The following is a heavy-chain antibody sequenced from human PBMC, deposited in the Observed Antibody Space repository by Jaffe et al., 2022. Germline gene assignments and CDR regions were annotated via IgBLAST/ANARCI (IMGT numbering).Heavy chain of an antibody. J-gene: IGHJ3*02. V-gene: IGHV4-59*01. CDR2: IYYSGST. Sequence: QVQLQESGPGLVKPSETLSLTCTVSGGSISSYYWSWIRQPPGKGLEWIGYIYYSGSTNYNPSLKSRVTISVDTSKNQFSLKLSSVTAADTAVYYCASFWGRGAFDIWGQGTMVTVSS. CDR3: ASFWGRGAFDI. D-gene: IGHD7-27*01. CDR1: GGSISSYY.